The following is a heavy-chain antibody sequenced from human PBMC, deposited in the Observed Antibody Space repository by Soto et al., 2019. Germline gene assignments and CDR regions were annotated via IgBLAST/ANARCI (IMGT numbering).Heavy chain of an antibody. D-gene: IGHD2-15*01. J-gene: IGHJ4*02. CDR3: ARVGAYCTGDSCLDF. CDR1: GYTFSNYG. CDR2: FSAYNGYA. V-gene: IGHV1-18*01. Sequence: ASVKVSCKASGYTFSNYGISWVRQAPGQGLEWMGWFSAYNGYADYAQKLQGRVTMTTDTSTSTAYMELRSLTSDDTALYYCARVGAYCTGDSCLDFWGQGTLVTVS.